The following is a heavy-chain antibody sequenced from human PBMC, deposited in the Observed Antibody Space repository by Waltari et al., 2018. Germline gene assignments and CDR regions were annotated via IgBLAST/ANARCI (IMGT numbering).Heavy chain of an antibody. V-gene: IGHV1-18*04. D-gene: IGHD2-2*01. Sequence: QNQLVQSGAEVKKPGASVKVSCKASGYTFTSYGISWVRQAPGQGLEWMGWIGGYNGHTHHAQNFQGRVTMTTDTSTSTAYMELRSLTSDDTAMYYCARSGCGSTNCHPGAYDTWGQGTMVTVSS. CDR2: IGGYNGHT. CDR1: GYTFTSYG. CDR3: ARSGCGSTNCHPGAYDT. J-gene: IGHJ3*02.